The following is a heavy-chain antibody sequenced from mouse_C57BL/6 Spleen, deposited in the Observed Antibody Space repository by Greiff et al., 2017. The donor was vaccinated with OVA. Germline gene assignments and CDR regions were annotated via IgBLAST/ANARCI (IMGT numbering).Heavy chain of an antibody. CDR2: IYPGDGDT. CDR3: ARCLITTVVAGGYYFDC. D-gene: IGHD1-1*01. Sequence: QVQLQQSGAELVKPGASVKISCKASGYAFSSYWMNWVKQRPGKGLEWIGQIYPGDGDTNYNGKFKGKATLTADKSSSTAYMQLSSLTSEDSAVYFCARCLITTVVAGGYYFDCWGQGATLTVSS. CDR1: GYAFSSYW. V-gene: IGHV1-80*01. J-gene: IGHJ2*01.